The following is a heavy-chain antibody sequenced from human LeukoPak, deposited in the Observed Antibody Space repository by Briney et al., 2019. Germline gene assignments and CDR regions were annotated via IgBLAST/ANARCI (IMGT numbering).Heavy chain of an antibody. CDR3: ARELVDSSSSFDY. Sequence: GGSLRLSCAASGFTFSSYGMHWVRQAPGKGLEWVAVIWYDGSNKYHADSVKGRFTISRDNSKNTLYLQMNSLRAEDTAVYYCARELVDSSSSFDYWGQGTLVTVSS. CDR2: IWYDGSNK. V-gene: IGHV3-33*01. CDR1: GFTFSSYG. J-gene: IGHJ4*02. D-gene: IGHD3-22*01.